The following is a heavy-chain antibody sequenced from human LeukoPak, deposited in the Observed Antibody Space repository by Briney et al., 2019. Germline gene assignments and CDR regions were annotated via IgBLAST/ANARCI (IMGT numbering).Heavy chain of an antibody. CDR1: GFTISTYW. CDR2: ISSSSSTI. D-gene: IGHD3-3*01. Sequence: PGGSLRLSCAASGFTISTYWMSWVRQAPGRGLEWVSYISSSSSTIYYADSVKGRFTISRDNAKNSLYLQMNSLRDEDTAVYYCARETYDFWSGYYTGHDYWGQGTLVTVSS. V-gene: IGHV3-48*02. CDR3: ARETYDFWSGYYTGHDY. J-gene: IGHJ4*02.